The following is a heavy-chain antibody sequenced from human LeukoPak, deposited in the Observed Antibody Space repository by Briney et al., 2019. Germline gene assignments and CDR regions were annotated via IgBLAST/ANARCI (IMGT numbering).Heavy chain of an antibody. CDR2: IYHSGST. CDR3: ARSYSSSRFIMDV. D-gene: IGHD6-13*01. J-gene: IGHJ6*04. CDR1: GGSISSSNW. Sequence: KPSETLSLTCAVSGGSISSSNWWSWIRQPPGKGLEWIGEIYHSGSTNYNPSLKSRVTISVDTSKNQFSLKLSSVTAADTAVYYCARSYSSSRFIMDVWGKGTTVTVSS. V-gene: IGHV4-4*02.